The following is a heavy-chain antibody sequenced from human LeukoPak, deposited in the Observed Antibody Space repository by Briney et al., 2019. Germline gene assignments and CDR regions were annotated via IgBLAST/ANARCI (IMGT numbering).Heavy chain of an antibody. CDR3: ARDLGDYAEYFDY. CDR1: GGSISSYY. J-gene: IGHJ4*02. Sequence: PSETLSLTCTVSGGSISSYYWIWIRQPAGKGLAWIGRIYTSGSTNYNPSLKSRVTMSVDTSKNQFSLKLSSVTAADTAVYYCARDLGDYAEYFDYWGQGTLVTVSS. D-gene: IGHD4-17*01. CDR2: IYTSGST. V-gene: IGHV4-4*07.